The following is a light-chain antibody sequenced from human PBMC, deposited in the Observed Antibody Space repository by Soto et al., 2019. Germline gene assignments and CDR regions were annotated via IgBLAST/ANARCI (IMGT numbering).Light chain of an antibody. V-gene: IGKV3-20*01. CDR1: QSISNNY. CDR3: QQYGSSPRYT. Sequence: VLTQSPGTLSLSPGERATLSCRASQSISNNYLAWYQHRPGQAPRLLIYGASNRATGIADRFSGSGSGTVFTLTISRLEPEDFAVYYCQQYGSSPRYTFGQGTKLEIK. CDR2: GAS. J-gene: IGKJ2*01.